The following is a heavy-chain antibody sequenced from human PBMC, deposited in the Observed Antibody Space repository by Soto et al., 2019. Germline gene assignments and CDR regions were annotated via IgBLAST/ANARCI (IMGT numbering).Heavy chain of an antibody. CDR1: GDSIGTYN. Sequence: PSETLSLTCTVSGDSIGTYNWGWIRQPPGKRLEWIGYIYSNGGTSYNPALKSRVTISVDTSKNQFSLKLSSVTAADTAVYYCARRYGWAFDIWGQGTMVTVSS. CDR2: IYSNGGT. J-gene: IGHJ3*02. D-gene: IGHD3-16*01. CDR3: ARRYGWAFDI. V-gene: IGHV4-59*08.